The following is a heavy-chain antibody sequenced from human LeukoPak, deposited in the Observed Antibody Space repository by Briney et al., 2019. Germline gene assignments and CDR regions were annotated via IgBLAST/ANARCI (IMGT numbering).Heavy chain of an antibody. CDR1: GFTFSDYY. Sequence: GGSLRLSCAASGFTFSDYYMSWVRQAPGKGLEWVSVIYSGGSTYYADSVKGRFTISRDNSKNTLYLQMNSLRAEDTAVYYCARLLLRVFDYWGQGTLVTVSS. CDR2: IYSGGST. D-gene: IGHD3-3*01. J-gene: IGHJ4*02. V-gene: IGHV3-53*01. CDR3: ARLLLRVFDY.